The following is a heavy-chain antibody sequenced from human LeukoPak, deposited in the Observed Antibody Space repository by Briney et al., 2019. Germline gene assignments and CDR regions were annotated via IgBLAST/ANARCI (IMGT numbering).Heavy chain of an antibody. CDR3: AKARDVFWSGFDY. CDR1: GFTFDDYA. V-gene: IGHV3-9*03. J-gene: IGHJ4*02. D-gene: IGHD3-3*01. Sequence: PGGSLRLSSAASGFTFDDYAMHWVRQAPGKGLEWVSGISWNSGSIGYADSVKGRFTISRDNAKNSLYLQMNSLRAEDMALYYCAKARDVFWSGFDYWGQGTLVTVSS. CDR2: ISWNSGSI.